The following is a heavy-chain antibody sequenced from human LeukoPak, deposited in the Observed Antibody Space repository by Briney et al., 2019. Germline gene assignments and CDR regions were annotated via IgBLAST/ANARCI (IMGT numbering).Heavy chain of an antibody. Sequence: ASVKVSCKASGYTFTGYYMHWVRQAPGQGLEWMGWTNPNSGGTNYAQKFQGRVTMTRDTSISTAYMELSRLRSDDTAVYYCAKILWFGEPPTSPFDYWGQGTLVTVSS. CDR1: GYTFTGYY. CDR3: AKILWFGEPPTSPFDY. V-gene: IGHV1-2*02. CDR2: TNPNSGGT. J-gene: IGHJ4*02. D-gene: IGHD3-10*01.